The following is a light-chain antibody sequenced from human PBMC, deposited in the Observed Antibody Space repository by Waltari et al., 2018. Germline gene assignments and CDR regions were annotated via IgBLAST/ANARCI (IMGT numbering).Light chain of an antibody. CDR2: AAS. J-gene: IGKJ1*01. V-gene: IGKV1-8*01. Sequence: AIRITQSPSSLSASTGDRVTIPCRASQDISSYLAWYQQKPGKAPKLLIYAASTLQSGVPSRFSGSGSGTDFTLTISCLQSEDFATYYCQQYYTYPWTFGQGTKVEIK. CDR3: QQYYTYPWT. CDR1: QDISSY.